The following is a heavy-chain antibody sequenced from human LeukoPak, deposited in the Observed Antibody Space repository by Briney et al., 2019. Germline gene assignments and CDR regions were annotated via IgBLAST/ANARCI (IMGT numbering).Heavy chain of an antibody. CDR2: ISAYNGNT. CDR3: ARDLVYGNDAFDI. J-gene: IGHJ3*02. D-gene: IGHD3-9*01. V-gene: IGHV1-18*04. Sequence: ASVKVSCKASGYTFTGYYMHWVRQAPGQGLEWMGWISAYNGNTNYAQKLQGRVTMTTDTSTSTAYMELRSLRSDDTAVHYCARDLVYGNDAFDIWGQGTMVTVSS. CDR1: GYTFTGYY.